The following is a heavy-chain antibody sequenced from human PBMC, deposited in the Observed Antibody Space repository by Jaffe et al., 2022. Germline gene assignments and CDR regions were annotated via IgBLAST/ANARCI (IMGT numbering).Heavy chain of an antibody. Sequence: EVQLVESGGGLVKPGGSLRLSCAASGFTFSSYSMNWVRQAPGKGLEWVSSISSSSSYIYYADSVKGRFTISRDNAKNSLYLQMNSLRAEDTAVYYCARDFAMPRAPIDAFDIWGQGTMVTVSS. CDR2: ISSSSSYI. CDR1: GFTFSSYS. V-gene: IGHV3-21*01. CDR3: ARDFAMPRAPIDAFDI. D-gene: IGHD2-2*01. J-gene: IGHJ3*02.